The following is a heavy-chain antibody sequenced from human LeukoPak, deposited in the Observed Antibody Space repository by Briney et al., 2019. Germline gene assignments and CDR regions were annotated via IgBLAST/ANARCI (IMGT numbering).Heavy chain of an antibody. J-gene: IGHJ4*02. D-gene: IGHD6-19*01. V-gene: IGHV4-34*01. CDR1: GGSLRGYY. Sequence: PSETLSLTCAVYGGSLRGYYWSWVRQPPGKGLEWIGEINHSGSTNYNPSLKSRITISLDTSKNQFSLKLTSVTAADTAVYYCANRDPVAGIDYWGQGTLVTVSS. CDR3: ANRDPVAGIDY. CDR2: INHSGST.